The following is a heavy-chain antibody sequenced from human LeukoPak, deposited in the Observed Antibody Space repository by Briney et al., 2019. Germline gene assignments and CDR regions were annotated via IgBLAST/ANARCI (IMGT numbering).Heavy chain of an antibody. CDR3: ARERDGYKEYYFDY. V-gene: IGHV3-53*01. CDR1: GFTVSSNY. CDR2: IYSGGST. D-gene: IGHD5-24*01. Sequence: GGSLRLSCAASGFTVSSNYMIWVRQARWKGLEWVSVIYSGGSTYYADSVKGRFTISRDNSKNTLYLQMNSLRAEDTAVYYCARERDGYKEYYFDYWGQGTLVTVSS. J-gene: IGHJ4*02.